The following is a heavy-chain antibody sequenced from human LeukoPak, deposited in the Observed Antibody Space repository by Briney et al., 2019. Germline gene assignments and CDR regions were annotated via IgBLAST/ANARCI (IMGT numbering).Heavy chain of an antibody. CDR3: ARAEAAGTFDY. J-gene: IGHJ4*02. D-gene: IGHD6-13*01. CDR1: GGXISSYX. CDR2: IYYSGST. Sequence: SETLSLTCTVSGGXISSYXXSWXXXXXXXXXXXIGYIYYSGSTNYNPSLKSRVTISVDTSKNQFSLKLSSVTAADTAVYYCARAEAAGTFDYWGQGTLVTVSS. V-gene: IGHV4-59*01.